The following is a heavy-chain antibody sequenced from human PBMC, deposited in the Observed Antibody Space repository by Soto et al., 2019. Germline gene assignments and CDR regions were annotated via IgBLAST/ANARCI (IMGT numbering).Heavy chain of an antibody. CDR3: AKDKTPVRLEYYFDY. J-gene: IGHJ4*02. V-gene: IGHV3-9*01. CDR1: GFTFENYA. Sequence: GGSLRLSCAASGFTFENYAMHWVRQAPGKGLEWVSGISWNSGSIGYADSVKGRFTISRDNAKNSLYLQMNSLRAEDTALYFCAKDKTPVRLEYYFDYWGQGTLVTVSS. D-gene: IGHD3-3*01. CDR2: ISWNSGSI.